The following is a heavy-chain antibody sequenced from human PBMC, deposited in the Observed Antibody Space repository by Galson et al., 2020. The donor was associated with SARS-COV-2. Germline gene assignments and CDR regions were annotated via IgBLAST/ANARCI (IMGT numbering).Heavy chain of an antibody. CDR1: GFTFSSYA. V-gene: IGHV3-23*01. CDR2: IRGSGRST. CDR3: AKDRGGYSGYDWGWSFGC. D-gene: IGHD5-12*01. Sequence: TGGSLRLSCAASGFTFSSYAMSWVRQAPGKGLEWVSAIRGSGRSTYYADSVKGRFTISRDNSKNTLYLQMNSLRAEDTAVYYCAKDRGGYSGYDWGWSFGCWGQGTLVTVSS. J-gene: IGHJ4*02.